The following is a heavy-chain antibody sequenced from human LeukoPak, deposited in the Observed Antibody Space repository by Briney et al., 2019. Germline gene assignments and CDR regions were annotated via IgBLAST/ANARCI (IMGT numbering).Heavy chain of an antibody. D-gene: IGHD6-19*01. J-gene: IGHJ6*02. CDR1: GFTFSSYG. Sequence: GGSLRLSCAASGFTFSSYGMHWVRQAPGKGLEWVAVISYDGSNKYYADSVKGRFTISRDNSKNTLYLQMNSLRAEDTAVYYCAKGKRWVAGKHGMDVWGQGTTVTVSS. CDR3: AKGKRWVAGKHGMDV. V-gene: IGHV3-30*18. CDR2: ISYDGSNK.